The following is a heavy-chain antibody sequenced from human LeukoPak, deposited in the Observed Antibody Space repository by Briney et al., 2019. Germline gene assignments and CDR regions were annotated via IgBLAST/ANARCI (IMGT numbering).Heavy chain of an antibody. D-gene: IGHD2-15*01. CDR3: ARGEYCSGGSCYSAAFDI. CDR2: IYSDGSST. CDR1: GFXFSSYW. Sequence: GGSLRLSCAASGFXFSSYWMHWVRQAPGKGLMWVSRIYSDGSSTNYADSVKGRFTISRDNAKNTLYLQMNSLRAEDTAEYYCARGEYCSGGSCYSAAFDIWGQGTMVTVSS. J-gene: IGHJ3*02. V-gene: IGHV3-74*01.